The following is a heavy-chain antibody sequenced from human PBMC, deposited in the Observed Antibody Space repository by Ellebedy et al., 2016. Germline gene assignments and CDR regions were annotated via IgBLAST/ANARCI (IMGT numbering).Heavy chain of an antibody. D-gene: IGHD3-10*01. CDR1: GFTFSSYA. CDR3: ARVVWFGLDY. V-gene: IGHV3-7*04. J-gene: IGHJ4*02. Sequence: GGSLRLSCAASGFTFSSYAMSWVRQAPGKGLEWMANIKQDGSEKYYVDSVKGRFTISRDNAKNSLYLQMNSLRAEDTAVYYCARVVWFGLDYWGQGTLVTVSS. CDR2: IKQDGSEK.